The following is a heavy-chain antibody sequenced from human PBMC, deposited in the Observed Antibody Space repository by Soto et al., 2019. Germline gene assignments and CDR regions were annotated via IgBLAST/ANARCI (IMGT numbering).Heavy chain of an antibody. Sequence: SETLSLTCTVSGGSISSYYWSWIRQPAGKGLEWIGRIYTSGSTNYNPSLKSRVTMSVDTPKNQFSLRLSSVTTADTAVYYCAGLRGYAGSPIDYWGQGTLVTVSS. CDR3: AGLRGYAGSPIDY. J-gene: IGHJ4*02. CDR2: IYTSGST. CDR1: GGSISSYY. V-gene: IGHV4-4*07. D-gene: IGHD2-15*01.